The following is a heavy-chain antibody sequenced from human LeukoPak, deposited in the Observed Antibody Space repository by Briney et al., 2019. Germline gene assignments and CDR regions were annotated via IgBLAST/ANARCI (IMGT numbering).Heavy chain of an antibody. J-gene: IGHJ2*01. CDR1: GDTFSSYA. CDR3: AGAGWEMATALDL. Sequence: SVKVSCKASGDTFSSYAISWVRQAPGQGLERMGRIIPILGIANYAQKFQGRVTITADKSTSTAYMELSSLRSEDTAVYYCAGAGWEMATALDLWGRGTLVTVSS. CDR2: IIPILGIA. V-gene: IGHV1-69*04. D-gene: IGHD5-24*01.